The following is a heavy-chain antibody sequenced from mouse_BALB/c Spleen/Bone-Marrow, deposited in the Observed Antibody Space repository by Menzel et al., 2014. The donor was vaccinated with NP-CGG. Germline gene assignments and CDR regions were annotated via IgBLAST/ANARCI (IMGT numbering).Heavy chain of an antibody. D-gene: IGHD1-2*01. V-gene: IGHV1-20*02. CDR2: INPYNGDT. CDR3: ARYYGQGAMDY. Sequence: EVQLVESGPELVKPGASVKISCKASGYSFTGYFMNWVMQSHGKSLEWIGRINPYNGDTFYNQKFKGKATLTVDKSSSTAHMELRSLASEDSAVYYCARYYGQGAMDYWGQGTSVTVSS. CDR1: GYSFTGYF. J-gene: IGHJ4*01.